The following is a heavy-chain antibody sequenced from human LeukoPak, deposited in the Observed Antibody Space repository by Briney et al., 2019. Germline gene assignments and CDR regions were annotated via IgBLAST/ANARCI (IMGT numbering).Heavy chain of an antibody. V-gene: IGHV4-59*01. J-gene: IGHJ5*02. Sequence: PSETLSLTCSVSGGSISSYSWSWIRQPPGKGLEWIGYMYYSGTTNYNPSLKSRLTISEGPSKNQFSLKLKSVTAADTAVYYCAKDPARDSFDPWGQGTLVTVSS. CDR2: MYYSGTT. CDR1: GGSISSYS. CDR3: AKDPARDSFDP.